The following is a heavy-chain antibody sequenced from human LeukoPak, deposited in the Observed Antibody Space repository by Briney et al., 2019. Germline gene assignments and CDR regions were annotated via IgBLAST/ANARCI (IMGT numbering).Heavy chain of an antibody. Sequence: SETLSLTCAVYGGSFSGYYWSWIRQPPGKGLEWIGEINHSGSTTYKPSLKSRVTISVDTSKNQFSLKLSSVTAADTAVYYCARGRGRGVLITTSRRSFWFDSWGQGTLVTVSS. D-gene: IGHD3-22*01. V-gene: IGHV4-34*01. CDR3: ARGRGRGVLITTSRRSFWFDS. J-gene: IGHJ5*01. CDR2: INHSGST. CDR1: GGSFSGYY.